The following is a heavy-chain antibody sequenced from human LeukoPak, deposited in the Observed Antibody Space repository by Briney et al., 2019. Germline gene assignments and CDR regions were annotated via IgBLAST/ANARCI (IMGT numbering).Heavy chain of an antibody. CDR3: ASNLLTGYLKGNYFDY. CDR1: GGTFSSYA. D-gene: IGHD3-9*01. Sequence: SVKVSCKASGGTFSSYAISWVRQAPGQGLGWMGGIIPIFGTANYAQKFQGRVTITADKSTSTAYMELSSLRSEDTAVYYCASNLLTGYLKGNYFDYWGQGTLVTVSS. CDR2: IIPIFGTA. J-gene: IGHJ4*02. V-gene: IGHV1-69*06.